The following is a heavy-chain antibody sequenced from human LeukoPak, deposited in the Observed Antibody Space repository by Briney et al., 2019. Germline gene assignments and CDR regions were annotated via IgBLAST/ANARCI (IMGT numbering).Heavy chain of an antibody. CDR2: MNPNSGNT. CDR1: GYTFTSYD. V-gene: IGHV1-8*01. D-gene: IGHD3-3*01. CDR3: ARGGVLSDYAFWRFDY. Sequence: ASVKVSCKASGYTFTSYDINWVRQATGQGLEWMGWMNPNSGNTGYAQKFQGRVTMTRNTSISTAYMELSSLRSEDTAVYYCARGGVLSDYAFWRFDYWGQGTLVTVSS. J-gene: IGHJ4*02.